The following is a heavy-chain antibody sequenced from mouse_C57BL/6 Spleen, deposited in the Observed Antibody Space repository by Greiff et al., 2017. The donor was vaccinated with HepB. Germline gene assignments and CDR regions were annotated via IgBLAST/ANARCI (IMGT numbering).Heavy chain of an antibody. Sequence: VQLKESVAELVRPGASVKLSCTASGFNIKNTYMHWVKQRPEQGLEWIGRIDPANGNTKYAPKFQGKATITADTSSNTAYLQLSSLTSEDTAICDCARIGLYGRDYFDYWGQGTTLTVSS. CDR1: GFNIKNTY. CDR2: IDPANGNT. CDR3: ARIGLYGRDYFDY. V-gene: IGHV14-3*01. J-gene: IGHJ2*01. D-gene: IGHD1-1*01.